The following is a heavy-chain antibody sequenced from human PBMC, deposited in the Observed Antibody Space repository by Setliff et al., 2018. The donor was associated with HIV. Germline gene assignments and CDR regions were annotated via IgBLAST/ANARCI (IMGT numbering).Heavy chain of an antibody. CDR2: VSHSGNT. Sequence: PSETLSLTCTVSGGSISSYYWSWIRQPPGKGLEWIGSVSHSGNTDYNISLKSRVTISIDSSNNHFSLKLRSVTAADTAVYYCVSQPESRWQIEYWGQGTLVTVSS. J-gene: IGHJ4*02. D-gene: IGHD3-10*01. CDR1: GGSISSYY. V-gene: IGHV4-59*08. CDR3: VSQPESRWQIEY.